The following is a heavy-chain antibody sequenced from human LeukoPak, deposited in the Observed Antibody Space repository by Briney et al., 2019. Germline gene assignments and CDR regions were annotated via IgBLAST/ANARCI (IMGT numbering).Heavy chain of an antibody. J-gene: IGHJ4*02. CDR3: ARGSSGWLYYFDY. CDR2: IKQDGSEK. D-gene: IGHD6-19*01. CDR1: GFTFSSYW. Sequence: GGSLRLSRAASGFTFSSYWMSWVRQAPGNGLEWVANIKQDGSEKYYVDSVKGRFTISRDNAKNSLYLQMNSLRAEDTAVYYCARGSSGWLYYFDYWGQGTLVTVSS. V-gene: IGHV3-7*01.